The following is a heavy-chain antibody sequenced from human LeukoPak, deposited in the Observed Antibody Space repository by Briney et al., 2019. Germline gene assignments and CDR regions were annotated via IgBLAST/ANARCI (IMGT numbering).Heavy chain of an antibody. CDR2: ISGSGGST. J-gene: IGHJ4*02. D-gene: IGHD3-10*01. CDR3: AKDSDPKLLWFGEPPSPLDY. Sequence: PGGSLRLSCAASGFTFSSYAMSSVRQAPGKGLEWVSAISGSGGSTYYADSVKGRFTISRDNSKNTLYLQMNSLRAEDTAVYYCAKDSDPKLLWFGEPPSPLDYWGQGTLVTVSS. CDR1: GFTFSSYA. V-gene: IGHV3-23*01.